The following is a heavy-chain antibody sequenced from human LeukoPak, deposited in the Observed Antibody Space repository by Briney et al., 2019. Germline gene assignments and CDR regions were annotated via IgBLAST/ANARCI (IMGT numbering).Heavy chain of an antibody. J-gene: IGHJ4*02. Sequence: ASVKVSCKASGYTFTTYGIGWVRQAPGQGLEWMGWMNPNSGNTGYAQKFQGRVTMTRNTSISTAYMELSSLRSEDTAVYYCARAPGYCSGGSCNDYWGQGTLVTVSS. CDR2: MNPNSGNT. CDR1: GYTFTTYG. D-gene: IGHD2-15*01. CDR3: ARAPGYCSGGSCNDY. V-gene: IGHV1-8*02.